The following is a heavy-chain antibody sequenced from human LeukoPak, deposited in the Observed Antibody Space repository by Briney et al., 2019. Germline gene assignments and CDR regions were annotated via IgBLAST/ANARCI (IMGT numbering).Heavy chain of an antibody. CDR3: AKDLYDSSGSRYDY. CDR2: MSGSGSST. Sequence: GGSLRLSCAASGFTFSNYAMSWVRQAPGKGLEWVSAMSGSGSSTWYADSVKGRLTISRDNSKNTLFLQMNSLRAEDTAVYYCAKDLYDSSGSRYDYWGQGTLVTVSS. CDR1: GFTFSNYA. J-gene: IGHJ4*02. V-gene: IGHV3-23*01. D-gene: IGHD3-22*01.